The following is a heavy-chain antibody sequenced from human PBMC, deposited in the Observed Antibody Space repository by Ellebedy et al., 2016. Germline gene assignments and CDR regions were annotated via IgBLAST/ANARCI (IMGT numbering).Heavy chain of an antibody. D-gene: IGHD3-22*01. Sequence: GGSLRLSCAASGFTFDDYAMHWVRQAPGKGLEWVSGITWNSGSLGYADSVKGRFTISRDNAKNSLYLQMNSLRAEDTALYYCAKDSYYYDSSVFDYWGQGTLVTVSS. CDR3: AKDSYYYDSSVFDY. V-gene: IGHV3-9*01. CDR2: ITWNSGSL. J-gene: IGHJ4*02. CDR1: GFTFDDYA.